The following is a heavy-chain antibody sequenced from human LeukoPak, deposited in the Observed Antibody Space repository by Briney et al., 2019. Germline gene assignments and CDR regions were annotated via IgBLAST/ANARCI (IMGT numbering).Heavy chain of an antibody. CDR1: VYSFTSYW. V-gene: IGHV5-51*01. CDR2: IYPGDSDT. J-gene: IGHJ4*02. Sequence: GESLKISCKGSVYSFTSYWIGWVRQMPGKGLEWMGIIYPGDSDTRYSPSFQGQVTIAADKSISTAYLQWSNQKASDTAMYYCARLKTEMATIDYWGQGTLVTVSS. CDR3: ARLKTEMATIDY. D-gene: IGHD5-24*01.